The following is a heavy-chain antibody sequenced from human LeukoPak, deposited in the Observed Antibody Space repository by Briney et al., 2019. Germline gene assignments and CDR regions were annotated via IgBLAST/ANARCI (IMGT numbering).Heavy chain of an antibody. Sequence: GSLRLSCGASGFIFDDFAMHWVRQPPGKVLEWVSFISWNGGDTYYADSVKGRFSISRDNSRNSLYLQMDTLKPEDTALYYCAKAMIAVAGTDDWYFDLWGRGTLVTVSS. D-gene: IGHD6-19*01. CDR3: AKAMIAVAGTDDWYFDL. J-gene: IGHJ2*01. V-gene: IGHV3-43D*03. CDR1: GFIFDDFA. CDR2: ISWNGGDT.